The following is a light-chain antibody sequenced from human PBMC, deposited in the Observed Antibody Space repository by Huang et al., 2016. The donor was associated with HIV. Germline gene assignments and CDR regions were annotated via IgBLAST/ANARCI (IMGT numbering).Light chain of an antibody. J-gene: IGKJ1*01. Sequence: DIQMTQSPPSLSASQGVRVTLTCRASQDIANYLAWFQQKPGGIPKLLRYNASTLQVGVPSRFSGGGSGTEFTLTITNLQPEDVATYYCQRYDIAPRAFGRGTKVDIK. CDR3: QRYDIAPRA. CDR1: QDIANY. V-gene: IGKV1-27*01. CDR2: NAS.